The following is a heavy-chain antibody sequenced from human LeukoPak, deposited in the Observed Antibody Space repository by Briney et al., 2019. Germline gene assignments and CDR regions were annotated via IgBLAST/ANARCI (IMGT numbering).Heavy chain of an antibody. V-gene: IGHV4-34*01. J-gene: IGHJ4*02. CDR3: ARGLPPYDFWSGYYRMHFDY. D-gene: IGHD3-3*01. Sequence: PSGTLSLTCAVYGGSFSGYYWSWIRQPPGKGLEWIGEINHSGSTNYNPSLKSRVTISVDTSKNQFSLKLSSVTAADTAVYYCARGLPPYDFWSGYYRMHFDYWGQGTLVTVSS. CDR2: INHSGST. CDR1: GGSFSGYY.